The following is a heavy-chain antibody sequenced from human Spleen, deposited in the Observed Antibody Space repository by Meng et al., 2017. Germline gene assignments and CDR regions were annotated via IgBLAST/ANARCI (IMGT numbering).Heavy chain of an antibody. CDR1: GFTFSSYA. CDR2: ISYDGSNK. Sequence: LSLTCAASGFTFSSYAMHWVRQAPGKGLEWVAVISYDGSNKYYADSVKGRFTISRDNSKNTLYLQMNSLRAEDTAVYYCARDRYYDSSGYYYWGQGTQVTVSS. CDR3: ARDRYYDSSGYYY. D-gene: IGHD3-22*01. J-gene: IGHJ4*02. V-gene: IGHV3-30*04.